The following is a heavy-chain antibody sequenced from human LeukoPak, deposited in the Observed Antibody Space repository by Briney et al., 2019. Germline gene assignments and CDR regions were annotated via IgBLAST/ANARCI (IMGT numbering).Heavy chain of an antibody. CDR1: GFTVSSNH. CDR2: ISGSGGST. D-gene: IGHD6-19*01. V-gene: IGHV3-23*01. Sequence: GGSLRLSCAASGFTVSSNHMSWVRQAPGKGLEWVSAISGSGGSTYYADSVKGRFTISRDNSKNTLYLQMNSLRAEDTAVYYCAKDLKVAVAGTGFDYWGQGTLVTVSS. J-gene: IGHJ4*02. CDR3: AKDLKVAVAGTGFDY.